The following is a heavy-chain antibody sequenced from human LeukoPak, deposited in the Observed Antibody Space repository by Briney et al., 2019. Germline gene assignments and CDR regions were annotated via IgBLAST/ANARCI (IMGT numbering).Heavy chain of an antibody. Sequence: SETLSLTCTVSGASVTTYYWSWIRQPPGKGPEWIANVQSSGTTYYNPSLRSRVTISIDTSKNQFSLRLTSVTTADTAVYYCARDIRAVGATLYFDYWGQGTLLTVSS. CDR3: ARDIRAVGATLYFDY. D-gene: IGHD1-26*01. CDR2: VQSSGTT. V-gene: IGHV4-59*02. J-gene: IGHJ4*02. CDR1: GASVTTYY.